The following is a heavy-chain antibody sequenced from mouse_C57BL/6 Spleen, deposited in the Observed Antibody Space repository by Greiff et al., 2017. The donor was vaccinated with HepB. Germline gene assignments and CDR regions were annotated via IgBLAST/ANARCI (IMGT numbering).Heavy chain of an antibody. D-gene: IGHD1-1*01. V-gene: IGHV1-81*01. J-gene: IGHJ1*03. CDR2: IYPRSGNT. CDR1: GYTFTSYG. CDR3: ARGGSSYWYFDV. Sequence: VQLQESGAELARPGASVKLSCKASGYTFTSYGISWVKQRTGQGLEWIGEIYPRSGNTYYNEKFKGKATLTADKSSSTAYMELRSLTSEDSAVYFWARGGSSYWYFDVWGTGTTVTVSS.